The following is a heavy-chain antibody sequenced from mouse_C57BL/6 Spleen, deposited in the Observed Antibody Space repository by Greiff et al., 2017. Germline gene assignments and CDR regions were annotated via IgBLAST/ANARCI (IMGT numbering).Heavy chain of an antibody. CDR1: GFNIKDDY. CDR2: IDPENGYT. D-gene: IGHD3-3*01. CDR3: TTRAMDY. J-gene: IGHJ4*01. Sequence: VQLQQSGAELVRPGASVKLSCTASGFNIKDDYMHWVKQRPEQGLEWIGWIDPENGYTEYASKFQGKATITADTSSNTAYLQLSSLTSEDHAVXYCTTRAMDYWGQGTSVTVSS. V-gene: IGHV14-4*01.